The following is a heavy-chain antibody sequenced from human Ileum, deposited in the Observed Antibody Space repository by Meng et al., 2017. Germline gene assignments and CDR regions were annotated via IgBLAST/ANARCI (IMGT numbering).Heavy chain of an antibody. Sequence: QVQLQESGPGLVRPSETLSLICAVSGGSVSSAIWWGWVRQPPGKGLEWIGEIFQSGSTNYNPSLKSRVSISVDKSKNHLSLSLSSVTAADTAVYYCAKAAAYNLDIWGQGALVTVSS. V-gene: IGHV4-4*02. CDR3: AKAAAYNLDI. CDR2: IFQSGST. J-gene: IGHJ4*02. D-gene: IGHD1-14*01. CDR1: GGSVSSAIW.